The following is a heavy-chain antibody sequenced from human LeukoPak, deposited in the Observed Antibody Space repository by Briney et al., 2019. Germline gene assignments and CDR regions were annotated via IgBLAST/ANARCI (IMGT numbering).Heavy chain of an antibody. CDR1: GFTVSGNY. CDR2: INSGGST. V-gene: IGHV3-66*02. J-gene: IGHJ3*02. D-gene: IGHD2-2*01. Sequence: GGSLRLPCAASGFTVSGNYMSWVRQAPGKGLEWVSVINSGGSTYYADSVKGRFTISRDNSKNTLYLQMNSLRAEDTALYYCAREEGYCSSTSCSYAFDIWGQGTMVTVSS. CDR3: AREEGYCSSTSCSYAFDI.